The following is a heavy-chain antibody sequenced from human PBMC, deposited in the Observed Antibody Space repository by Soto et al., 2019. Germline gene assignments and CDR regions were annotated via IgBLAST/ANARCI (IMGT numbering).Heavy chain of an antibody. CDR2: INPTDSYA. V-gene: IGHV5-10-1*01. Sequence: HGESLKISCKGAGDPFTNYFITWVRQVPGKGLEWMGKINPTDSYANYSPSFQGHVTISADKSFSTAYLQWSSLKASDTAMYYCARLGLDYSNSGMDVWGQGTTVTVSS. J-gene: IGHJ6*02. CDR3: ARLGLDYSNSGMDV. CDR1: GDPFTNYF. D-gene: IGHD4-4*01.